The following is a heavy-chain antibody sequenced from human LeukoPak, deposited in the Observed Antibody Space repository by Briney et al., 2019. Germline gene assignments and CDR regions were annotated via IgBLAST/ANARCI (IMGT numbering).Heavy chain of an antibody. CDR1: GFTFSTYS. J-gene: IGHJ4*02. D-gene: IGHD3-10*01. CDR2: ISYDGNNK. Sequence: GGSLRLPCAASGFTFSTYSMHWVRQAPGKGLEWVAVISYDGNNKYYADSVKGRFTISRDNSKNTLYLQINSLRTEDTAMYYCARDQVGDWGQGTLVIVSS. CDR3: ARDQVGD. V-gene: IGHV3-30*03.